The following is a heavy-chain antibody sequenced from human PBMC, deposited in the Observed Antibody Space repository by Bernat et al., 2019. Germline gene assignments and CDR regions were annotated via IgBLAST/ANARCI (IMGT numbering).Heavy chain of an antibody. J-gene: IGHJ4*02. CDR2: ISYDGSNK. D-gene: IGHD6-6*01. CDR3: AKDNGYWGSSSEVDY. V-gene: IGHV3-30*18. CDR1: GFTFSSYG. Sequence: QVQLVESGGGVVQPGRSLRLSCAASGFTFSSYGMHWVRQAPGKGLDWVAVISYDGSNKYYADSVKGRFTISRDNSKNTLYLQMNSLRAEDTAVYYCAKDNGYWGSSSEVDYWGQGTLVTVSS.